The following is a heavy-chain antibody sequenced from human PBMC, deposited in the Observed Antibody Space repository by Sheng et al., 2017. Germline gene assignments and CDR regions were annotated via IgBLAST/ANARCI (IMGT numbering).Heavy chain of an antibody. Sequence: QVQLQESGPGLVKAFRRPCPSPALSLVTPSAVVYFWGWIRQPPGKGLEWIGSFYHSGSTYYNPSLQSRVTISVXTSKNQFSLKLSSVTAADTAVYYCAGSHGPFDYWGGQGTLVTVSS. D-gene: IGHD3-9*01. CDR1: VTPSAVVYF. J-gene: IGHJ4*02. CDR3: AGSHGPFDYW. V-gene: IGHV4-38-2*01. CDR2: FYHSGST.